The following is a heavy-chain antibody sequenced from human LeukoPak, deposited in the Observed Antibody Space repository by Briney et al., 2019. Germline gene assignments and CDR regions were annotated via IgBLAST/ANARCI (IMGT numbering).Heavy chain of an antibody. Sequence: GGSLRLSCAASGFTFSDYYMSWIRQAPGKGLEWVSAISGSGGSTYYADSVKGRFTISRDNSKHTLYLQMNSLRAEDTAVYYCAKVGHYYDSSGYLDYWGQGTLVTVSS. J-gene: IGHJ4*02. D-gene: IGHD3-22*01. CDR2: ISGSGGST. CDR3: AKVGHYYDSSGYLDY. CDR1: GFTFSDYY. V-gene: IGHV3-23*01.